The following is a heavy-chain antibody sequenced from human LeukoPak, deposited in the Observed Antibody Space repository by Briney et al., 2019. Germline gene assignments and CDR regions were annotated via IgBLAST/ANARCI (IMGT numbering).Heavy chain of an antibody. J-gene: IGHJ5*02. V-gene: IGHV3-30*02. Sequence: GGSLRLSCAASGFTFSSYGMHWVRQAPGKGLEWVAFIRYDGSNKYYADSVKGRFTISRDNSKNTLYLQMNSLRSEDTAVYYCAREDCSSTSCYHGHWFDPWGQGTLVTVSS. D-gene: IGHD2-2*01. CDR2: IRYDGSNK. CDR1: GFTFSSYG. CDR3: AREDCSSTSCYHGHWFDP.